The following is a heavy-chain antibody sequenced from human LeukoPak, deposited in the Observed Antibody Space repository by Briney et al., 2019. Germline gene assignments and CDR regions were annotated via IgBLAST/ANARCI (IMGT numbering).Heavy chain of an antibody. Sequence: SVTVSFKASGGTFISYAISWVRQAPGQGLEWMGGIIPIFGTANYAQKFQGRVTITAEESTSTAYMELSSLRSEDTAVYYCARGAGGYSGYDAHYYFDYWGQGTLVTVSS. J-gene: IGHJ4*02. CDR3: ARGAGGYSGYDAHYYFDY. CDR2: IIPIFGTA. V-gene: IGHV1-69*13. CDR1: GGTFISYA. D-gene: IGHD5-12*01.